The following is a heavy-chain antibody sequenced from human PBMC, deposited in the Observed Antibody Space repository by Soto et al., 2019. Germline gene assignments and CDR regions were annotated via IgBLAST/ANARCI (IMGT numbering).Heavy chain of an antibody. CDR3: ARDLSHYYDSSGYYPSVFFDY. CDR1: GFTFSSYS. D-gene: IGHD3-22*01. V-gene: IGHV3-48*02. CDR2: ISSSSSTI. Sequence: PGGSLRLSCAASGFTFSSYSMNWVRQAPGQGLEWVSYISSSSSTIYYADSVKGRFTISRDNAKNSLYLQMNSLRDEDTAVYYCARDLSHYYDSSGYYPSVFFDYWGQGTLVTVSS. J-gene: IGHJ4*02.